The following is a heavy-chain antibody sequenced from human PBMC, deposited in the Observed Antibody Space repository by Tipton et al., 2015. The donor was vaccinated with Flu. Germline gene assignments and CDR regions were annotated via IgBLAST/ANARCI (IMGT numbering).Heavy chain of an antibody. D-gene: IGHD5-18*01. CDR2: INPNSGNS. Sequence: QLVQSGAEVKKPGASVKVSCKASGYTFTDYDIDWVRQAPGQGLEWAGWINPNSGNSGYAQKFQGRVTMTRNTSITTAYMELRSLTSEDTAVYYCAAVGNTGASPGDFWGRGTLVTVSS. V-gene: IGHV1-8*02. CDR3: AAVGNTGASPGDF. CDR1: GYTFTDYD. J-gene: IGHJ4*02.